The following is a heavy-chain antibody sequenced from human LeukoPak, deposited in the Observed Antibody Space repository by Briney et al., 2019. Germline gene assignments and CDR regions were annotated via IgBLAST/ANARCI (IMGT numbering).Heavy chain of an antibody. Sequence: GGSLRLSCAASGFTFSSYAMSWVRQAPGKGLEWVSAISGSGGSTYYADSVKGRFTISRDNSKNTLYLQMNSLRAEDTAVYYCAKFREAYGSGGYLDYWGQGTLVTVSS. J-gene: IGHJ4*02. D-gene: IGHD3-10*01. V-gene: IGHV3-23*01. CDR1: GFTFSSYA. CDR2: ISGSGGST. CDR3: AKFREAYGSGGYLDY.